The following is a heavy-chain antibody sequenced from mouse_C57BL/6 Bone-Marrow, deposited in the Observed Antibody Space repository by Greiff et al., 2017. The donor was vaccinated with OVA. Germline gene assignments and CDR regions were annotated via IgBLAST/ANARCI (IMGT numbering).Heavy chain of an antibody. J-gene: IGHJ4*01. CDR2: IDPENGDT. CDR3: TTGVGRGYAMDY. D-gene: IGHD1-1*01. Sequence: VQLKESGAELVRPGASVKLSCTASGFNIKDDYMHWVKQRPEQGLEWIGWIDPENGDTEYASKFQGKATITADTSSNTAYLQLSSLTSEDTAVYYCTTGVGRGYAMDYWGQGTSVTVSS. V-gene: IGHV14-4*01. CDR1: GFNIKDDY.